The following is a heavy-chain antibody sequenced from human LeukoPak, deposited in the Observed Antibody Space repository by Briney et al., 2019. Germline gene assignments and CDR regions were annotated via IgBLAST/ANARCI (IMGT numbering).Heavy chain of an antibody. J-gene: IGHJ4*02. D-gene: IGHD3-22*01. CDR2: IYYSGST. CDR1: GGSINSYY. CDR3: ARRTYYYDSSGYYFDY. Sequence: PSETLSLTCNVSGGSINSYYWSWIRQPPGKGLEWIAYIYYSGSTNCNPSLKSRVTISVDTSKNQFSLKLSSVTAADTAVYYCARRTYYYDSSGYYFDYWGQGTLVTVSS. V-gene: IGHV4-59*01.